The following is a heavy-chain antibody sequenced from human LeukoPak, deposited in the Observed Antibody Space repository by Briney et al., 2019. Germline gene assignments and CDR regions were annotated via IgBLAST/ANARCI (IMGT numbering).Heavy chain of an antibody. Sequence: PGGSLRLSCAASGFTVSSNYMSWVRQAPGKGLEWVSVIYSGGSTYYADSVKGRFTISRDNPKNTLYLQMNSLRAEDTAVYYCAKAAWGASGSYFFDHWGQGTLVTVSS. D-gene: IGHD1-26*01. J-gene: IGHJ4*02. CDR1: GFTVSSNY. CDR3: AKAAWGASGSYFFDH. CDR2: IYSGGST. V-gene: IGHV3-53*01.